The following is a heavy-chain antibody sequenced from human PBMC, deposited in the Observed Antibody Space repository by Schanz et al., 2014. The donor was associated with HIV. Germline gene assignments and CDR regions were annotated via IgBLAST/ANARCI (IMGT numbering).Heavy chain of an antibody. D-gene: IGHD1-7*01. CDR1: GGSISSGDNY. Sequence: QVQLQESGPGLVKPSQTLSLTCTVSGGSISSGDNYWSWIRQPPGKGLEWIGYIYYSGSTYYNPSLKSRVTISIDTSKNQFSLKLKSVTAADTAVYYCARAKLDLRRGNWFDPWGQGTLVTVSS. V-gene: IGHV4-30-4*01. CDR2: IYYSGST. J-gene: IGHJ5*02. CDR3: ARAKLDLRRGNWFDP.